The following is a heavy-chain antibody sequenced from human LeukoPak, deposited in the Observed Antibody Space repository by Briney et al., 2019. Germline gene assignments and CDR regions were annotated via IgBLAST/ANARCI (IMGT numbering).Heavy chain of an antibody. CDR1: GFTFSSYG. D-gene: IGHD3-16*02. Sequence: GGSLRLSCAASGFTFSSYGMRWVRQAPGKGLEWVAGIWYDGSNKYYADSVKGRFTISRDNSKNTLYLQMNSLRAEDTAVYYCARGGYPPVGRSYYYYMDVWGKGTTVTVSS. CDR2: IWYDGSNK. J-gene: IGHJ6*03. CDR3: ARGGYPPVGRSYYYYMDV. V-gene: IGHV3-33*01.